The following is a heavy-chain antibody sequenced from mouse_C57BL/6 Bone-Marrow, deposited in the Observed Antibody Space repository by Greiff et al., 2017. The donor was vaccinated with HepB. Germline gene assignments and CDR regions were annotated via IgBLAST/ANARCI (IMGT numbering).Heavy chain of an antibody. CDR2: IDPSDSYT. Sequence: QVQLQQSGAELVKPGASVKLSCKASGYTFTSYWMQWVKQRPGQGLEWIGEIDPSDSYTNYNQKFKGKSTLTVDTFSSTAYMQLSGLTSEDSAVYYCARLDYWGQGTTLTVSS. V-gene: IGHV1-50*01. CDR1: GYTFTSYW. CDR3: ARLDY. J-gene: IGHJ2*01.